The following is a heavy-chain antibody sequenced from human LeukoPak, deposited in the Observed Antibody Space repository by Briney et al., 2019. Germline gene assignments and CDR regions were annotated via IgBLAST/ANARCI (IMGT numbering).Heavy chain of an antibody. CDR3: AKGDPYGSGSYPVDY. D-gene: IGHD3-10*01. V-gene: IGHV3-30*18. CDR2: ISYDGSNK. CDR1: GFTFSRYG. Sequence: GGSLRLSCAASGFTFSRYGMHWVRQASGKGLEWVGLISYDGSNKYYADSVKGRFTISRDNSKNTLYLQMNSLRPEDTAVYYCAKGDPYGSGSYPVDYWGQGTLVTVSS. J-gene: IGHJ4*02.